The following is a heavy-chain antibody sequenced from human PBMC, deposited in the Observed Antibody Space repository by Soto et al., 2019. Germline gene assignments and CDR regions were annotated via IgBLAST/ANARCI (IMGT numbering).Heavy chain of an antibody. CDR3: AKGMGYCISTSCLDYYYYGMDV. V-gene: IGHV3-15*07. Sequence: GGSLRLSCAASGFTFSNAWMNWVRQAPGKGLEWVGRIKSKTDGGTTDYAAPVKGRFTISRDDSKNTLYLQMNSLRAEDTAVYYCAKGMGYCISTSCLDYYYYGMDVWGQGTTVTVSS. J-gene: IGHJ6*02. CDR1: GFTFSNAW. CDR2: IKSKTDGGTT. D-gene: IGHD2-2*01.